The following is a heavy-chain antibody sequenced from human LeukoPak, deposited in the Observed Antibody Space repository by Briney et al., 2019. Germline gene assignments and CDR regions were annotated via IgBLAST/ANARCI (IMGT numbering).Heavy chain of an antibody. CDR1: GFTFSSYS. J-gene: IGHJ4*02. CDR2: ISSSSSTI. V-gene: IGHV3-48*01. D-gene: IGHD3-3*01. CDR3: ARGNRGYDFWSGYYLFDY. Sequence: GGSLRLSCAASGFTFSSYSMNWVRQAPGKGLEWVSYISSSSSTIYYADSVKGRFTISRDNAKNSLYLQMNSLRAEDTAVYYCARGNRGYDFWSGYYLFDYWGQGTLVTVSS.